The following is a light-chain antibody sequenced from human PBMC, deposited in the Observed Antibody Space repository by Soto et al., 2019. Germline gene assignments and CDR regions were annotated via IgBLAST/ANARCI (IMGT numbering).Light chain of an antibody. CDR3: QQRSSWPLT. CDR2: DAS. J-gene: IGKJ4*01. V-gene: IGKV3-11*01. CDR1: QSVRAY. Sequence: EIVMTQSPVALSVSPGERATLSCRASQSVRAYLAWYQQKPGQAPRLLIYDASNRATGIPARFSGSGSGTDFTLTISSLEPEDFAVYYCQQRSSWPLTFGGGTKVDI.